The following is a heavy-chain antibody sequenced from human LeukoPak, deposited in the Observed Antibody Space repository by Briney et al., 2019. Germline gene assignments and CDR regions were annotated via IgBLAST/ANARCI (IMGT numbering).Heavy chain of an antibody. V-gene: IGHV3-15*01. CDR3: ATWRYCSGSSCYSGWLDP. CDR1: GFRFINAK. CDR2: KNKADGGTT. J-gene: IGHJ5*02. D-gene: IGHD2-15*01. Sequence: PGGSLRLSCAGSGFRFINAKMTWVRQAPGKGLEWVGRKNKADGGTTDYAAPVKDRFTISRDDSKSTLYLQMNSLKAEDTAVYYCATWRYCSGSSCYSGWLDPWGQGTLVSVSS.